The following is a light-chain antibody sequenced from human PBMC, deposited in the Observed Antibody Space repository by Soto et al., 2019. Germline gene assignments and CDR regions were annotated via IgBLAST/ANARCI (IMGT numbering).Light chain of an antibody. J-gene: IGLJ2*01. Sequence: QLVLTQSPSASASLGASVRLTCTLSSRHISYTIAWHKQQPEKGPRYLMKLNSDGSHNKGDGIPDRFSGSSSGAERYLTISSLQSEDEADYYCQTWGAGFVIFGGGTKLTVL. CDR1: SRHISYT. CDR3: QTWGAGFVI. V-gene: IGLV4-69*01. CDR2: LNSDGSH.